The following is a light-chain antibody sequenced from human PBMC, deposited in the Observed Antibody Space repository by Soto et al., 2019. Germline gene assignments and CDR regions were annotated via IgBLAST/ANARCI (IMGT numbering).Light chain of an antibody. J-gene: IGKJ1*01. CDR1: QSISSY. V-gene: IGKV1-39*01. Sequence: DIQMTQSPSSLSASVGDRVTITCRASQSISSYLNWYQQKPGKAPKLLIYAASSLQSGVPSRFSGSESGTHFTLTISSLQPEDFATYYCQQHYNTPRTFGQGTKVDIK. CDR3: QQHYNTPRT. CDR2: AAS.